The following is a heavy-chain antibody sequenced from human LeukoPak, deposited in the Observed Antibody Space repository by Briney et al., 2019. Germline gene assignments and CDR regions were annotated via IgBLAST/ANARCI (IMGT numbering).Heavy chain of an antibody. D-gene: IGHD2-2*02. CDR3: ARAARYCSSTSCYTWSVYYYYYMDV. J-gene: IGHJ6*03. V-gene: IGHV1-8*03. CDR1: GYTFTSYD. Sequence: ASVNVSCKASGYTFTSYDINWVRQATGQGLEWMGRMNPNSGNTGYSQKFQGRVTITRNTSISTAYMELSSLRSEDTAVYYCARAARYCSSTSCYTWSVYYYYYMDVWGKGTTVTVSS. CDR2: MNPNSGNT.